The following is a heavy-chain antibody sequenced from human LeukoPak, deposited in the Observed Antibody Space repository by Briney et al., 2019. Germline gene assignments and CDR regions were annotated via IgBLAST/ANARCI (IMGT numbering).Heavy chain of an antibody. D-gene: IGHD6-19*01. J-gene: IGHJ5*02. CDR3: ARASSGWLTNWFDP. CDR2: IYYSGST. Sequence: PSETLSLTCTVSGGSISSYYWSWIRQPPGKGLEWIGYIYYSGSTNHNPSLKSRVTISVDTSKNQFSLKLSSVTAADTAVYYCARASSGWLTNWFDPWGQGTLVTVSS. CDR1: GGSISSYY. V-gene: IGHV4-59*01.